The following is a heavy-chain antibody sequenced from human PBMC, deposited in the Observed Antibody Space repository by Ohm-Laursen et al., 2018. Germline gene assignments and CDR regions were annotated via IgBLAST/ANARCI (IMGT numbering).Heavy chain of an antibody. V-gene: IGHV4-34*01. D-gene: IGHD6-19*01. CDR2: INHSGST. J-gene: IGHJ4*02. Sequence: TLSLTWAVYGGSFSGYYWSWIRQPPGKGLEWIGEINHSGSTNYNPSLKSRVTISVDTSKNQFSLKLSSVTAADTAVYYCARGPWLGFDYWGQGTLVTVSS. CDR3: ARGPWLGFDY. CDR1: GGSFSGYY.